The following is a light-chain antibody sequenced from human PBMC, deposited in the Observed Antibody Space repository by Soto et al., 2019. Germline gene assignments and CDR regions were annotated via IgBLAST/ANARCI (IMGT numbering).Light chain of an antibody. Sequence: DIQMTQSPSSLSASVGDRVTITCRASQTINKYLNWYQQKPGKAPKILISGVSNLESGIPSRFSGSGFGTYITLTITTLQAEEFGTYDCQQSYIIPPTFGQGTKVEI. CDR1: QTINKY. V-gene: IGKV1-39*01. CDR2: GVS. J-gene: IGKJ1*01. CDR3: QQSYIIPPT.